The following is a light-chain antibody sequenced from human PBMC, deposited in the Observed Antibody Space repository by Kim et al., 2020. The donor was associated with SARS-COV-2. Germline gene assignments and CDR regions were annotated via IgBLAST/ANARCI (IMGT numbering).Light chain of an antibody. V-gene: IGKV2-28*01. J-gene: IGKJ2*01. CDR1: QSLLNSNGYNN. CDR2: WGS. Sequence: GEPAAIAGRSSQSLLNSNGYNNVDWYLQKPGQSPQLLIYWGSYRAYGVPYRFSGTESGTDFTLKISRVEAEDVGVYYCMQTLQSATFGQGTKLEIK. CDR3: MQTLQSAT.